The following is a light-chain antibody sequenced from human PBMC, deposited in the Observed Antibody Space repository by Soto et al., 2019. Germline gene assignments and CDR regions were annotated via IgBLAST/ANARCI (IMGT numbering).Light chain of an antibody. CDR1: SSDVGTYNL. CDR3: ASNLGLNTYV. CDR2: EVF. J-gene: IGLJ1*01. Sequence: QSALTQPASVSGSPGQSITITCTGTSSDVGTYNLVSWYQVKPGKVPKMIIYEVFKRPSGISDRFSGSKSGNTASLTISGLQADDEADYQCASNLGLNTYVFAAGTKLTVL. V-gene: IGLV2-23*02.